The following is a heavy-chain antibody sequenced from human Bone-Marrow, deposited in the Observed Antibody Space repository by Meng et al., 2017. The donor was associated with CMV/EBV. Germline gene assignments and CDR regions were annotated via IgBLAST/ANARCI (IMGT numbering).Heavy chain of an antibody. V-gene: IGHV3-15*01. J-gene: IGHJ4*02. CDR3: TTGSKPRVTMVRGVAY. Sequence: GESLKISCTASGFTFGTYWMSWVRQAPGKGLEWVGRIKSKTDGGTTDYAAPVKGRFTISRDDSKNTLYLQMNSLKTEDTAVYYCTTGSKPRVTMVRGVAYWGPGPLVTGSS. CDR2: IKSKTDGGTT. CDR1: GFTFGTYW. D-gene: IGHD3-10*01.